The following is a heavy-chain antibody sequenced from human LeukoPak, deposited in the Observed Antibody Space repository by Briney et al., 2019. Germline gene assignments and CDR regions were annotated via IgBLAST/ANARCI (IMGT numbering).Heavy chain of an antibody. J-gene: IGHJ4*02. D-gene: IGHD3-10*01. CDR2: INPNSGGT. CDR3: ARAGGPITMVRGVIKNDY. Sequence: GASVKVSCKASGYTFTGYYMHWVRQAPGQGLEWMGRINPNSGGTNYAQKFRGRVTMTRDTSISTAYMELSRLRSDDTAVYYCARAGGPITMVRGVIKNDYWGQGTLVTVSS. CDR1: GYTFTGYY. V-gene: IGHV1-2*06.